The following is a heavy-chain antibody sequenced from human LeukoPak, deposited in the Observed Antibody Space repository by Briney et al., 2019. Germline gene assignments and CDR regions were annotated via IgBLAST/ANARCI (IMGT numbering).Heavy chain of an antibody. CDR1: GGTFSSYA. CDR3: ASGVSITSTFFDY. CDR2: IIPILGIA. Sequence: SVKVSCKASGGTFSSYAISWVRQAPGQGLEWMGRIIPILGIANYAQKFQGRVTITADKSTSTAYMELSSLRSEDTAVYYCASGVSITSTFFDYWGQGTLVTVSS. V-gene: IGHV1-69*04. D-gene: IGHD3-16*01. J-gene: IGHJ4*02.